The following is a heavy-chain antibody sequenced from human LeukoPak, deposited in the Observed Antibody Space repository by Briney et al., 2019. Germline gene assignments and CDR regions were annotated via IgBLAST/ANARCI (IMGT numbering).Heavy chain of an antibody. D-gene: IGHD3-22*01. Sequence: PSETLSLTCTVSGGSISSSSYYWGWIRQPPGKGLEWIGSIYYSGSTYYNPSLKSRVTISVDTSKNQFSLKLSSVTAADTAVYYCASPYDSSGYPWGQGTLVTVSS. V-gene: IGHV4-39*01. CDR2: IYYSGST. J-gene: IGHJ5*02. CDR3: ASPYDSSGYP. CDR1: GGSISSSSYY.